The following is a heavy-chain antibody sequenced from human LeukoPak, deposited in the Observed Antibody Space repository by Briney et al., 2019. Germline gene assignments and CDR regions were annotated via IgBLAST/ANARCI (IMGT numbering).Heavy chain of an antibody. CDR3: ARDRPHYDILTGYPATYYHMDV. V-gene: IGHV1-2*02. CDR2: INPNSGGT. J-gene: IGHJ6*03. CDR1: GYTFTGYY. D-gene: IGHD3-9*01. Sequence: ASVKVSCKASGYTFTGYYMHWVRQAPGQGLEWMGWINPNSGGTNYAQKFQGRVTMTRDTSISTAYMELSRLRSDDTAVYYCARDRPHYDILTGYPATYYHMDVWGKGTTVTISS.